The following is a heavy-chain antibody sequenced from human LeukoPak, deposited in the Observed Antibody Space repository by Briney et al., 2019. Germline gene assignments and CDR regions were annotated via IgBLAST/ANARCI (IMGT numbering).Heavy chain of an antibody. D-gene: IGHD2-15*01. CDR2: INHSGST. V-gene: IGHV4-34*01. J-gene: IGHJ6*03. Sequence: PSETLSLTCAVYGGSFSGYYWSWIRQPPGKGLEWIGEINHSGSTNYNPSLKSRVTISVDTSKNQFSLKLSSVTAADTAVYYCARDPTPGVYYYYYMDVWGKGTTVTVSS. CDR3: ARDPTPGVYYYYYMDV. CDR1: GGSFSGYY.